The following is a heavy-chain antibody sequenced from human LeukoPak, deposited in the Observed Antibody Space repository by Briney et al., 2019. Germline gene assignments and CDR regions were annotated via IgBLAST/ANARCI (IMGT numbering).Heavy chain of an antibody. CDR1: GGTFSSYA. CDR2: IIPIFGTA. V-gene: IGHV1-69*13. CDR3: ARGAPDILTGWPPGFDY. J-gene: IGHJ4*02. Sequence: GASVKVSCKASGGTFSSYAISWVRQAPGQGLGWMGGIIPIFGTANYAQKFQGRVTITADESTSTAYMELSSLRSEDTAVYYCARGAPDILTGWPPGFDYWGQGTLVTVSS. D-gene: IGHD3-9*01.